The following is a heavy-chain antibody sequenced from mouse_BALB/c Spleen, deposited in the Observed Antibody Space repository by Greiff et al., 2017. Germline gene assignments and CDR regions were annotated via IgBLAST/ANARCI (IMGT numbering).Heavy chain of an antibody. CDR1: GYSITSDYA. CDR3: ARSYYGKGGAMDY. V-gene: IGHV3-2*02. Sequence: EVQLVESGPGLVKPSQSLSLTCTVTGYSITSDYAWNWIRQFPGNKLEWMGYISYSGSTSYNPSLKSRISITRDTSKNQFFLQLNSVTTEDTATYYCARSYYGKGGAMDYWGQGTSVTVSS. J-gene: IGHJ4*01. CDR2: ISYSGST. D-gene: IGHD2-10*01.